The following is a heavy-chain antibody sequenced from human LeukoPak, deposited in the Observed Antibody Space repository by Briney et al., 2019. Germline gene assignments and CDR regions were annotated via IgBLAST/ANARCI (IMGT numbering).Heavy chain of an antibody. CDR1: GGSISSSNYF. D-gene: IGHD6-13*01. J-gene: IGHJ3*01. Sequence: SETLSLTCTVSGGSISSSNYFSGWIRQPPGMGLEWIGNIYYSGSTYYNPSLTSRVTISVDTSKNQFSLKLSSVTAADTAVYFCARRYRWRTAAVKKDAFDLWGQGTMVTVSS. CDR3: ARRYRWRTAAVKKDAFDL. CDR2: IYYSGST. V-gene: IGHV4-39*01.